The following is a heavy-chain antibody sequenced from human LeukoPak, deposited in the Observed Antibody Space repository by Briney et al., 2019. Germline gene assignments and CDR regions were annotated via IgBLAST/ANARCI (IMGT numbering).Heavy chain of an antibody. CDR3: ARGGTWYYAFDY. D-gene: IGHD2-15*01. J-gene: IGHJ4*02. Sequence: SETLSLTCIVSGGAISIGGDFWSWFRQHPGKGLEWIGYIYYNGFTYYNPSLKSRVTISVDTSKNQFSLEVSSVTAADTAVYYCARGGTWYYAFDYWGQGTLVTVSS. V-gene: IGHV4-31*03. CDR1: GGAISIGGDF. CDR2: IYYNGFT.